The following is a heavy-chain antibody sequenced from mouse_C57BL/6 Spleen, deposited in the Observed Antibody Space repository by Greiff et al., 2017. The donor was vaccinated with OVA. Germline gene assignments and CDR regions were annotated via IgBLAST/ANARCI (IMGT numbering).Heavy chain of an antibody. D-gene: IGHD1-1*01. CDR1: GYTFTSYW. Sequence: QVQLQQPGAELVKPGASVKMSCKASGYTFTSYWITWVKQRPGQGLEWIGDIYPGSGSTNYNEKFKSKATLNVDTSSSTAYMQLSSLTSEDSAVYYCAGYFITTVVGAMDYWGQGTSVTVSS. J-gene: IGHJ4*01. CDR2: IYPGSGST. CDR3: AGYFITTVVGAMDY. V-gene: IGHV1-55*01.